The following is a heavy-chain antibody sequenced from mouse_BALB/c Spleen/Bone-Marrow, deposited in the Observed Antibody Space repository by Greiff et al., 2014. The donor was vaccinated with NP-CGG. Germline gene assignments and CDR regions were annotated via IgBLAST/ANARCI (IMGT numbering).Heavy chain of an antibody. J-gene: IGHJ4*01. Sequence: VQLQHPGAELVKPGASVKLSCTASGFNIKDTYMYWVKQRPEQGLEWIGRIDPANGHTIYDPKFQGKATITADTSSNTAYLQLSSLTSEDTAVYYCAVYGYAMDYWGQGTSVTVSS. V-gene: IGHV14-3*02. CDR2: IDPANGHT. CDR3: AVYGYAMDY. CDR1: GFNIKDTY. D-gene: IGHD1-1*01.